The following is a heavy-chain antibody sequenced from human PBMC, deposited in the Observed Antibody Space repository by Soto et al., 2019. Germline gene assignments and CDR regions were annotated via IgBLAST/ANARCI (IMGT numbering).Heavy chain of an antibody. V-gene: IGHV4-31*03. CDR2: IYYSGST. CDR3: ARAKGAXCSGGSCSLDAFDI. CDR1: GGSISSGGYY. D-gene: IGHD2-15*01. Sequence: SETLSLTCTVSGGSISSGGYYWSWIRQHPGKGLEWIGYIYYSGSTYYNPSLKSRVTISVDTSKNQFSLKLSSVTAADTAVYYCARAKGAXCSGGSCSLDAFDIWGQGTMVTVSS. J-gene: IGHJ3*02.